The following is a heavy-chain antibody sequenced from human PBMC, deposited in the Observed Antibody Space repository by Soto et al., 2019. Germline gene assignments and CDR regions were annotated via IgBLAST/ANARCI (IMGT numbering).Heavy chain of an antibody. CDR3: ARGVLLAAAGTLVVAWFDP. V-gene: IGHV1-69*01. CDR2: IIPIFGTA. D-gene: IGHD6-13*01. J-gene: IGHJ5*02. CDR1: GGTFSSYA. Sequence: QVQLVQSGAEVKKPGSSVKVSCKDSGGTFSSYAISWVRQAPGQGLEWMGGIIPIFGTANYAQKFQGRVTITADESTSTAYMELSSLRSEDTAVYYCARGVLLAAAGTLVVAWFDPWGQGTLVTVSS.